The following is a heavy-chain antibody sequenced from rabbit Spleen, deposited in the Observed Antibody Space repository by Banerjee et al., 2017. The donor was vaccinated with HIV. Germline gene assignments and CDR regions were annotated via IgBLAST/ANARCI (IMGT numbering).Heavy chain of an antibody. CDR2: IYTGDGST. Sequence: QEQLVESRGGLVKPGGSLKLSCTASRFSFSSSYWICWVRQAPGKGLERIGCIYTGDGSTYYASWVNGRFTISKTSSTTVTLQMTSLTAADTATYFCARCGNAYAGNGDLWGPGTLVTV. J-gene: IGHJ4*01. V-gene: IGHV1S45*01. CDR3: ARCGNAYAGNGDL. D-gene: IGHD4-2*01. CDR1: RFSFSSSYW.